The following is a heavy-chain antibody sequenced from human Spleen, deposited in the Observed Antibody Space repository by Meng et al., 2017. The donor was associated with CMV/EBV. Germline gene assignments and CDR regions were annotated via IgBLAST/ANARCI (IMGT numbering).Heavy chain of an antibody. J-gene: IGHJ4*02. Sequence: GESLKISCAASGFTFSSYAMNWVRQAPGKGLEWVSSISGSGGSTYYADSVKGRFTISRDNSKNTLNLQMNSLRAEDTAVYYCAKSTYYDFWSGPYYWGQGTLVTVSS. CDR3: AKSTYYDFWSGPYY. D-gene: IGHD3-3*01. CDR2: ISGSGGST. CDR1: GFTFSSYA. V-gene: IGHV3-23*01.